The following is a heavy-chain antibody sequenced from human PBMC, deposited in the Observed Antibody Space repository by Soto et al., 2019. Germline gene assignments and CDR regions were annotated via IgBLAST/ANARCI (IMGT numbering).Heavy chain of an antibody. Sequence: AAVKVSCKASGYIFSGCYIHWLRQAPGQGLEWMGWINPKTGGTKYTQKFQGRVTMTRDTSSSTAYMELSSLTSDDTAVYYCARDEIQLWFEGPPFDYWGQGTLVTVSS. J-gene: IGHJ4*02. CDR3: ARDEIQLWFEGPPFDY. CDR2: INPKTGGT. D-gene: IGHD5-18*01. CDR1: GYIFSGCY. V-gene: IGHV1-2*02.